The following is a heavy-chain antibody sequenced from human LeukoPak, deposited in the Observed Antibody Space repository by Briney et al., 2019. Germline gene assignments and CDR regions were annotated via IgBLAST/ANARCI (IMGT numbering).Heavy chain of an antibody. D-gene: IGHD3-22*01. CDR2: IGTSGTYM. CDR3: ARGDHRSGFDY. J-gene: IGHJ4*02. V-gene: IGHV3-21*01. CDR1: GFTFSTYN. Sequence: GGSLRLSCAASGFTFSTYNMNWVRQAPGRGLERVSSIGTSGTYMQYADSMKGRFTMSRDNAQNSLYLQMNSLRAEDTAVYYCARGDHRSGFDYWGQGTLVTVSS.